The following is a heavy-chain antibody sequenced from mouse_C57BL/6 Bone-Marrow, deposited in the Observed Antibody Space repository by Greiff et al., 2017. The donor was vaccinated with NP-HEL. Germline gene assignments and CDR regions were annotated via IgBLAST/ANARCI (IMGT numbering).Heavy chain of an antibody. J-gene: IGHJ4*01. Sequence: EVQGVESGGGLVKPGGSLKLSCAASGFTFSDYGMHWVRQAPEKGLAWVAYLSSGSSTIYYADTVKGRFTISRDNAKNTLFLQMTSLRSEDTAMYYCARSADYDLDYWGQGTSVTVSS. D-gene: IGHD2-4*01. CDR2: LSSGSSTI. V-gene: IGHV5-17*01. CDR3: ARSADYDLDY. CDR1: GFTFSDYG.